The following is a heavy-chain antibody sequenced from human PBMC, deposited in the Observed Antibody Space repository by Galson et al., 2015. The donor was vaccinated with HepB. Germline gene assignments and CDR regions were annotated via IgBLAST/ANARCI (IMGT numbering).Heavy chain of an antibody. CDR1: GFTFSSYG. CDR2: ISYDGSNK. CDR3: AEGRLQTGVFDY. D-gene: IGHD5-24*01. Sequence: SLRLSCAASGFTFSSYGMHWVRQAPDKGLEWVAVISYDGSNKYYADSVKGRFTISRDNSKNTLYLQMNSLRAEDTAVYYCAEGRLQTGVFDYWGQGTLVTVSS. V-gene: IGHV3-30*18. J-gene: IGHJ4*02.